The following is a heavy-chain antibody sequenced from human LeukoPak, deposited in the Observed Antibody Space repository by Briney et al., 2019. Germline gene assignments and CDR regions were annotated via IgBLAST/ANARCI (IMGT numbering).Heavy chain of an antibody. V-gene: IGHV3-74*01. D-gene: IGHD3-3*01. CDR1: GFTFSSYW. CDR3: ARGRYYDFWSGYYLDY. Sequence: GRSLRLSCAASGFTFSSYWMHWVRQAPGKGLVWVSRINSDGSSTSYADSVKGRFTISRDNAKNTLYLQMNSLRAEDTAVYYCARGRYYDFWSGYYLDYWGQGTLVTVSS. CDR2: INSDGSST. J-gene: IGHJ4*02.